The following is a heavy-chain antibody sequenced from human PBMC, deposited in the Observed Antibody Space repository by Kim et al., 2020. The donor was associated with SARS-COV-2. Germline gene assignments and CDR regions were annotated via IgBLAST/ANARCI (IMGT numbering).Heavy chain of an antibody. CDR1: GGTFSSYA. CDR2: IIPIFGTA. CDR3: ASGGYSSGSGLFDY. V-gene: IGHV1-69*13. J-gene: IGHJ4*02. Sequence: SVKVSCKASGGTFSSYAISWVRQAPGQGLEWMGGIIPIFGTANYAQKFQGRVTITADESTSTAYMELSSLRSEDTAVYYCASGGYSSGSGLFDYWGQGTLVTVSS. D-gene: IGHD6-19*01.